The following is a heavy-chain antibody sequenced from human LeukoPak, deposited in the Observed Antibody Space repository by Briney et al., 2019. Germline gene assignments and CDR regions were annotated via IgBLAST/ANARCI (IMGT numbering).Heavy chain of an antibody. CDR2: ISGSGGST. V-gene: IGHV3-23*01. J-gene: IGHJ4*02. D-gene: IGHD6-13*01. Sequence: GGSLRLSCAASGFTFSSYAMSWVRQAPGKGLEWVSAISGSGGSTYYADSVKGRFTISRDNSKNTLYLQMNSPRAEDTAVYYCAKAGSSWPTSNDYWGQGTLVTVSS. CDR1: GFTFSSYA. CDR3: AKAGSSWPTSNDY.